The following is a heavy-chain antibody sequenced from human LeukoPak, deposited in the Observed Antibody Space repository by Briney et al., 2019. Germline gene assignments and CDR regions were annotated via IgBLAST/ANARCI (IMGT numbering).Heavy chain of an antibody. V-gene: IGHV1-8*01. J-gene: IGHJ4*02. CDR1: GYTLTSYD. D-gene: IGHD3-22*01. CDR3: ARGIRRGSGYPLAY. CDR2: MNPNSGNT. Sequence: GASVKVSCKASGYTLTSYDINLVRQATGQGLEWMGWMNPNSGNTGYAQKFQGRVTMTRNTSISTAYMELSSLRSEDTAVYYCARGIRRGSGYPLAYWGQGTLVTVSS.